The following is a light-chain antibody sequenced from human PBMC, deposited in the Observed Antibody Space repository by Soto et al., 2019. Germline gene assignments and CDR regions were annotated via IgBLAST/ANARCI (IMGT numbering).Light chain of an antibody. CDR3: SSYATSRTHLA. CDR1: SSDVGAYNF. Sequence: QSALTQPASVSGSPGQSITISCSGTSSDVGAYNFVSWYQHHPGKAPKLIIHDVSSRPSGVSNRFSASKSGNTASLTISGLQAEDEADYYCSSYATSRTHLAFGGGTKLTVL. J-gene: IGLJ2*01. V-gene: IGLV2-14*01. CDR2: DVS.